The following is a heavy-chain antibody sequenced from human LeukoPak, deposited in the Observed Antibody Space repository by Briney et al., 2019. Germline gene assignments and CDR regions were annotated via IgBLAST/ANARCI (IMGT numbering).Heavy chain of an antibody. V-gene: IGHV4-38-2*01. CDR1: GYSISSGYY. D-gene: IGHD6-19*01. J-gene: IGHJ5*02. CDR2: IYHSGST. Sequence: SETLSLTCAVSGYSISSGYYWGWIRQPPGKGLEWIGSIYHSGSTYYNPSLKSRVTISVDTSKNQFSLKLSSVTAADTAVYYCASSPGDSSGWDNWFDPWGQGTLVTVSS. CDR3: ASSPGDSSGWDNWFDP.